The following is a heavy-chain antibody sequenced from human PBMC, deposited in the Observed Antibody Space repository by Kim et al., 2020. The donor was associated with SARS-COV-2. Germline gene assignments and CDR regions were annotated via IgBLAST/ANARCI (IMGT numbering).Heavy chain of an antibody. V-gene: IGHV4-30-2*01. CDR3: ARTYYDILTGYSDAFDI. Sequence: LKGRVTISVDRSKNQYSLKLSSVTAADTAVYYCARTYYDILTGYSDAFDIWGQGTMVTVSS. D-gene: IGHD3-9*01. J-gene: IGHJ3*02.